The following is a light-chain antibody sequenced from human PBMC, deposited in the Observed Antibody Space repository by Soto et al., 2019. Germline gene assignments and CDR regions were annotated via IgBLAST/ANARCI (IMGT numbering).Light chain of an antibody. V-gene: IGKV3-11*01. Sequence: EIVLTQSPDTLSLSPGERVTLSCRASQSVSGYLAWYQQKPGQAPRLLIYDASNRAAGIPARFSGSGSGTDFTLTISSLEPEDFAVYYCQQRSSWPWTFGQGTKVEIK. CDR3: QQRSSWPWT. CDR2: DAS. CDR1: QSVSGY. J-gene: IGKJ1*01.